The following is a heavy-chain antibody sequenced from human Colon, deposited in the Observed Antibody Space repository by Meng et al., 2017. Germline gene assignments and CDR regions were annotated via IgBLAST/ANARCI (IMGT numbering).Heavy chain of an antibody. Sequence: QLQLPQSGPGLVNPSQTLSRTCATSGDSVSSNSAAWNWIRQSPSRGLEWLGRTYYRSKYYNDYALSVKSRITINPDTSKNQFSLQLNSVTPEDTAIYYCARDWGDVRGGFDFWGQGTLVTVSS. CDR3: ARDWGDVRGGFDF. J-gene: IGHJ4*02. CDR2: TYYRSKYYN. CDR1: GDSVSSNSAA. V-gene: IGHV6-1*01. D-gene: IGHD3-10*02.